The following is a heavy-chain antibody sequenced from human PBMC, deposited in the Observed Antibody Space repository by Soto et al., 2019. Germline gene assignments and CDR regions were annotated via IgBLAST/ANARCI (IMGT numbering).Heavy chain of an antibody. Sequence: QVQLVQSGAEVKKPGSSVKVSCKASGGTFSSYAISWVRQAPGQGLEWMGGIIPIFGTANYAQKFQGRVTITADESTSTAYMELSSLRSEDTAVYYCARDGYSSSWYSRYNWFDPWGQGTLVTVSS. CDR2: IIPIFGTA. J-gene: IGHJ5*02. CDR3: ARDGYSSSWYSRYNWFDP. V-gene: IGHV1-69*01. D-gene: IGHD6-13*01. CDR1: GGTFSSYA.